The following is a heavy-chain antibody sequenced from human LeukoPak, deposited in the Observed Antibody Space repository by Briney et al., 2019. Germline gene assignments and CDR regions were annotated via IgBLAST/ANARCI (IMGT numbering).Heavy chain of an antibody. CDR2: IYYSGGT. J-gene: IGHJ5*02. Sequence: PSETLSLTCTVSGGSISSYYWSWIRQPPGKGLEWIGYIYYSGGTNYNPSLKSRVTISVDTSKNQFSLKLSSVTAADTAVYYCARDLVLVGITGTTXWFDPWGQGTLVTVSS. CDR1: GGSISSYY. CDR3: ARDLVLVGITGTTXWFDP. V-gene: IGHV4-59*01. D-gene: IGHD1-7*01.